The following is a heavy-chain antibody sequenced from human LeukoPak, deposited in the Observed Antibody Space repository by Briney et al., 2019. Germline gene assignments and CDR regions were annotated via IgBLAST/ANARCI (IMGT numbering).Heavy chain of an antibody. Sequence: ASVKVSCKASGYTFTAYYMHWVRQAPGQGLEWMGWINPNNGDTNYAQKFQGRVTMTRDTSISTTYMELSRLRSDDTAVHYCAADLRFLEWSDSWGQGTLVTVSS. J-gene: IGHJ5*01. CDR1: GYTFTAYY. CDR2: INPNNGDT. D-gene: IGHD3-3*01. CDR3: AADLRFLEWSDS. V-gene: IGHV1-2*02.